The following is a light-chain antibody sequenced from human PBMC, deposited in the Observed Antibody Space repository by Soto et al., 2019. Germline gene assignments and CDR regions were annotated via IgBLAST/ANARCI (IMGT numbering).Light chain of an antibody. CDR1: QSLNTNY. Sequence: EIVLTQSPGTLSLSPGERATLSCRASQSLNTNYLAWYKQNPGQAPRLLIYGASSRATDIPDRFSGSGSGTDFTLTISRLEPEDFAVYYCHQYDDSPRTFGQGTKVDI. CDR3: HQYDDSPRT. J-gene: IGKJ1*01. V-gene: IGKV3-20*01. CDR2: GAS.